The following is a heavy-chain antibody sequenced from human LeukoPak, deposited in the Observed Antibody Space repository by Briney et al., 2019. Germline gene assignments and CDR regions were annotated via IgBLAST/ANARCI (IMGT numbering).Heavy chain of an antibody. Sequence: SETLSLTCAVYGGSFSGYYWSWIRQPPGKGLEWIGEINHSGSTNYNPSLKSRVTISVDTSKNQFSLKLCSVTAADTAVYYCARGLRKDIVVVVAATPRGAFDIWGQGTMVTVSS. V-gene: IGHV4-34*01. J-gene: IGHJ3*02. CDR1: GGSFSGYY. D-gene: IGHD2-15*01. CDR2: INHSGST. CDR3: ARGLRKDIVVVVAATPRGAFDI.